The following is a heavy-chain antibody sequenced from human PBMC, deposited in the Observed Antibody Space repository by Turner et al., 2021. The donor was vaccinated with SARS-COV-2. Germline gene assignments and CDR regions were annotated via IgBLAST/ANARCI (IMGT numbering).Heavy chain of an antibody. CDR2: ISASGGDT. D-gene: IGHD2-2*01. CDR1: GFTFSNFA. J-gene: IGHJ4*02. CDR3: AADCTSASCYSRNADY. Sequence: EVQLLESGGGLLQPGGSVRLSCAASGFTFSNFAMSWVRQAPGGGLEWVSAISASGGDTHYADSVKGRFTISRDNSKSTLYLQVNSLRAEDTAMYYCAADCTSASCYSRNADYWGQGTLVTVSS. V-gene: IGHV3-23*01.